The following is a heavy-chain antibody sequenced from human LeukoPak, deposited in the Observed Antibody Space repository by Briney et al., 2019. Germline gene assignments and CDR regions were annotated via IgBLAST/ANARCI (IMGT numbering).Heavy chain of an antibody. CDR2: IYYSGST. Sequence: SETMSLTCTVSGGSISSYYWSWIRQPPGKGLEWIGYIYYSGSTNYNPSLKSRVTISVDTSKNQFSLKLSSVTAADTAVYYCARGGGRTATGNNYGMDVWGKGTTVTVSS. D-gene: IGHD1-1*01. CDR3: ARGGGRTATGNNYGMDV. J-gene: IGHJ6*04. CDR1: GGSISSYY. V-gene: IGHV4-59*01.